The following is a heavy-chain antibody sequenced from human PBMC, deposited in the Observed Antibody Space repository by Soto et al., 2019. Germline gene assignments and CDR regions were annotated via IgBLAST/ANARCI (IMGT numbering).Heavy chain of an antibody. CDR2: INHSGST. J-gene: IGHJ5*02. V-gene: IGHV4-34*01. D-gene: IGHD5-18*01. CDR1: GGSFSGYY. CDR3: ARGGYSYGQWWFGP. Sequence: QVQLQQWGAGLLKPSETLSLTCAVYGGSFSGYYWSWIRQPPGKGLEWIGEINHSGSTNYNPSLKSRVTISVDPSKNQFSLMLSSVTAADTAVYYCARGGYSYGQWWFGPWGQGTLVTVSS.